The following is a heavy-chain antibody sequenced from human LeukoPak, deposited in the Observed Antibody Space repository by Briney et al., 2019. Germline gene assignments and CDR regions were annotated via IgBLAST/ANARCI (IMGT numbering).Heavy chain of an antibody. Sequence: PGGSLRLSCAASGFTFRSYWMHWVRQGPGKGLVWVSNITSRSSDIYYADSVKGRFTISRDNAKTSLYLQMNSLRAEDTAVYYCASTYDYVWGSFRTGYFDYWGQGTLVTVSS. V-gene: IGHV3-21*01. CDR1: GFTFRSYW. CDR3: ASTYDYVWGSFRTGYFDY. D-gene: IGHD3-16*02. J-gene: IGHJ4*02. CDR2: ITSRSSDI.